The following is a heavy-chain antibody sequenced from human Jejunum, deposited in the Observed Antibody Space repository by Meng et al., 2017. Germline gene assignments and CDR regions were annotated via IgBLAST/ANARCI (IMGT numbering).Heavy chain of an antibody. J-gene: IGHJ4*02. CDR2: ISVYHVNT. V-gene: IGHV1-18*01. Sequence: QVQLVQTGDEVKTPGASVKVSCKTSGYTFTSYGISWVRQAPGQGLEWMGWISVYHVNTNYAQNLQGRVTMTTDTSTSTAYMELSSLRSDDTAVYFCARDYIGNSYRSSVYWGRGTLVTVSS. CDR1: GYTFTSYG. CDR3: ARDYIGNSYRSSVY. D-gene: IGHD1-26*01.